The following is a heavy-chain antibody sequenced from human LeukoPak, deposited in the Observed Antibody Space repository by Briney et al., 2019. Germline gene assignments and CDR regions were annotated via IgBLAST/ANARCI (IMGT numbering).Heavy chain of an antibody. V-gene: IGHV1-24*01. CDR1: GYSLTELS. CDR3: AVGDPYQLLEY. CDR2: LDVEDGDGET. D-gene: IGHD2-2*01. J-gene: IGHJ4*02. Sequence: ASVKVSCKVSGYSLTELSKYWVRQAPGKGLEWMGGLDVEDGDGETIYAQKFEGRVTMTEDTSSDTDYMELSSLRSDDTAVYYCAVGDPYQLLEYWGQGTLVTVSS.